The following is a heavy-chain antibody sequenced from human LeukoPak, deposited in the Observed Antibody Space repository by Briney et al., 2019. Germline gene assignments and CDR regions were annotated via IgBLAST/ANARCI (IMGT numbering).Heavy chain of an antibody. V-gene: IGHV3-30*04. CDR3: ARGAYSNSWLNSDY. CDR2: IAYDGSNI. J-gene: IGHJ4*02. CDR1: GFSFSSYA. Sequence: PGGSLRLSCAASGFSFSSYAMNWVRQAPGKGLEWVAVIAYDGSNIYYADSVKGRFTISRDSSKNTLYLQMNSLRADDTAVYYCARGAYSNSWLNSDYWGQGTLVTVSS. D-gene: IGHD6-13*01.